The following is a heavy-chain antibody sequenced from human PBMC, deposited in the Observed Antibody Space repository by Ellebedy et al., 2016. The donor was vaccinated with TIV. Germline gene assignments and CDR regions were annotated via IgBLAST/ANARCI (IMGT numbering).Heavy chain of an antibody. V-gene: IGHV4-34*01. J-gene: IGHJ4*02. CDR3: ARVTTLATGTGYYFDY. CDR1: DGSFSDYY. CDR2: VHHSGST. Sequence: MPSETLSLTCAVYDGSFSDYYWCWIRQSPGKGLEWIGEVHHSGSTIYSPSLRSRVTISVDTSKSQFSLNLNSVTAADTAVYYCARVTTLATGTGYYFDYWGQGTLVTVSS. D-gene: IGHD4-17*01.